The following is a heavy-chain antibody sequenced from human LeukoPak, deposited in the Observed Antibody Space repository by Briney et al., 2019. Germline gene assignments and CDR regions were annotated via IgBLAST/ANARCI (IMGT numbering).Heavy chain of an antibody. J-gene: IGHJ4*02. D-gene: IGHD6-6*01. CDR1: GFTFGSYT. Sequence: GGSLRLSCAASGFTFGSYTMHWVRQAPGKGLEWVAVISYHGDTKYYADSVKGRFTISRDIPKNTLYLQLNSLRAEDTAVYYCAKGGPYSSSPVDYWGQGTLVTVSS. CDR2: ISYHGDTK. V-gene: IGHV3-30-3*01. CDR3: AKGGPYSSSPVDY.